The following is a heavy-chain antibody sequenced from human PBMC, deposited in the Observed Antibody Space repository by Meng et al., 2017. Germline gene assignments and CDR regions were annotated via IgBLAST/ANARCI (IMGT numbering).Heavy chain of an antibody. CDR3: ARSSSGYYFDY. Sequence: QGPLVEFGGGVVQPVRSLRLSCAASGFTFSSYAMHWVRQAPGKGLEWVAVISYDGSNKYYADSVKGRFTISRDNSKNTLYLQMNSLRAEDTAVYYCARSSSGYYFDYWGQGTLVTVSS. D-gene: IGHD3-22*01. CDR2: ISYDGSNK. J-gene: IGHJ4*02. CDR1: GFTFSSYA. V-gene: IGHV3-30*01.